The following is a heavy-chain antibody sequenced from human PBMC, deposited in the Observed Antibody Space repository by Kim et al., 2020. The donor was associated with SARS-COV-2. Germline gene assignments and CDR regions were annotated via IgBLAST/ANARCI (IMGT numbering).Heavy chain of an antibody. Sequence: GGSLRLSCAASGFTFSSYAMSWVRQAPGKGLEWVSAISGSGGSTYYADSVKGRFTISRDNSKNTLYLQMNSLRAEDTAVYYCAKDTCKSSTSCYDAFDIWGQGTMVTVSS. V-gene: IGHV3-23*01. CDR1: GFTFSSYA. D-gene: IGHD2-2*01. CDR2: ISGSGGST. CDR3: AKDTCKSSTSCYDAFDI. J-gene: IGHJ3*02.